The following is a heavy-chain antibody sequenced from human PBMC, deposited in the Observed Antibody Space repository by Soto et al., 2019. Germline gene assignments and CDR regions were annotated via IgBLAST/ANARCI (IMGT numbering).Heavy chain of an antibody. Sequence: SQTLSLTCAISGDSVSTNSATWDWIRQSSSRGLEWLGRTYYRSKWDYDYAASVKGRININPDTSNNQVSLHLDSVTPDDTAVYYCARLIGNSWLDSWGQGTLVTVSS. CDR3: ARLIGNSWLDS. CDR1: GDSVSTNSAT. D-gene: IGHD2-8*01. CDR2: TYYRSKWDY. J-gene: IGHJ5*01. V-gene: IGHV6-1*01.